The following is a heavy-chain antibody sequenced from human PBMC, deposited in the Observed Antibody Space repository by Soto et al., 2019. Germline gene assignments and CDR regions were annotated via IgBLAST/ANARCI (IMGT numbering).Heavy chain of an antibody. CDR2: IYYSGST. CDR3: ASYYYDSSGWFDP. J-gene: IGHJ5*02. Sequence: SETLSLTCPVSGGSISSSSYYWGWIRQPPGKGLEWIGSIYYSGSTYYNPSLKSRVTISVDTSKNQFSLKLSSVTAADTAVYYCASYYYDSSGWFDPWGQGTLVTVSS. CDR1: GGSISSSSYY. V-gene: IGHV4-39*01. D-gene: IGHD3-22*01.